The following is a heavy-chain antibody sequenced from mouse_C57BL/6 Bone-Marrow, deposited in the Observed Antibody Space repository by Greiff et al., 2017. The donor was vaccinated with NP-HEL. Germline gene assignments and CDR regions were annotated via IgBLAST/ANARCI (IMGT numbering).Heavy chain of an antibody. CDR1: GFTFSDYY. J-gene: IGHJ4*01. Sequence: EVMLVESEGGLVQPGSSMKLSCTASGFTFSDYYMAWVRQVPEKGLEWVANINYDGSSTYYLDSLKSRFIISRDNAKNILYLQMSSLKSEDTATYYCAREDYYGDAMDYWGQGTSVTVSS. CDR3: AREDYYGDAMDY. D-gene: IGHD2-1*01. CDR2: INYDGSST. V-gene: IGHV5-16*01.